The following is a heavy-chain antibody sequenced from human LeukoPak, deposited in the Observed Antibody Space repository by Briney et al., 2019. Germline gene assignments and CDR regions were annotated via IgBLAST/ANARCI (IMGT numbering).Heavy chain of an antibody. CDR2: ISYDGTNK. Sequence: GGPLRLSCAASGFTFSNYDIHWVRQAPGKGLEWVAVISYDGTNKYYADSVKGRFTISRDNSKNTLYLQMNSLRPEDTAVYYCARVARLYSGSYYDYWGQGTLVTVSS. J-gene: IGHJ4*02. CDR3: ARVARLYSGSYYDY. V-gene: IGHV3-30-3*01. CDR1: GFTFSNYD. D-gene: IGHD1-26*01.